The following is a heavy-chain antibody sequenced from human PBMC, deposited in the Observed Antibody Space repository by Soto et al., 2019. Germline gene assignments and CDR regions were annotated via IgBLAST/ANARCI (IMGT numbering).Heavy chain of an antibody. D-gene: IGHD3-10*01. CDR3: AKFWAGITMVRARHPIDY. V-gene: IGHV3-23*01. Sequence: GGSLRLSCAASGFTFSSYAMSWVRQAPGKGLEWVSAISGSGGSTYYADSVKGRFTISRDNSKNTLYLQMNSLRAEDTAVYYCAKFWAGITMVRARHPIDYWGQGTLVTVSS. CDR1: GFTFSSYA. J-gene: IGHJ4*02. CDR2: ISGSGGST.